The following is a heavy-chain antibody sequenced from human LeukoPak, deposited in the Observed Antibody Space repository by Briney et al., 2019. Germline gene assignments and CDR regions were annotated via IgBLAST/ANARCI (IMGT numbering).Heavy chain of an antibody. CDR2: IWGDGTNI. CDR3: ARDLGSPSDY. D-gene: IGHD2-15*01. V-gene: IGHV3-33*01. Sequence: PGGSLRLSCAASGFTFSRYGMHWVRQAPGKGLEWVAAIWGDGTNIHYGDSVKSRFTISRDNSKNMLYLQMNSLRVEDTAVYYCARDLGSPSDYWGQGTLVTVSS. J-gene: IGHJ4*02. CDR1: GFTFSRYG.